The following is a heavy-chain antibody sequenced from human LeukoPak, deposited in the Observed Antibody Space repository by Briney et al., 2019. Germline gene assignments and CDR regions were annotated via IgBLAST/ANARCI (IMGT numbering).Heavy chain of an antibody. CDR1: GGSFSGYY. CDR2: INHSGST. J-gene: IGHJ4*02. V-gene: IGHV4-34*01. Sequence: PSETLSLTCAVYGGSFSGYYWSWIRQPPGKGLEWIGEINHSGSTSYNPSLKSRVTISVDTSKNQFSLKLSSVTAADTAVYYCARGRPNLRYYDSSGYYHYWGQGTLVTVSS. CDR3: ARGRPNLRYYDSSGYYHY. D-gene: IGHD3-22*01.